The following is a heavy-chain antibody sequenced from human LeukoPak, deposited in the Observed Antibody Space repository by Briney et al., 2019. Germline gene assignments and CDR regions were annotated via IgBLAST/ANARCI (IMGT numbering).Heavy chain of an antibody. D-gene: IGHD1-26*01. CDR3: GSGPIVGGPRGAFDI. Sequence: ASVEVSCKASGNTFTSYYMHWVRQAPGQGLEWMGIINPSGGSTSYAQKFQGSYAQKFQGRVTMTRDTSTSTVYMELSSLRSEDTAVLYWGSGPIVGGPRGAFDIWGQGTMVTGSS. CDR1: GNTFTSYY. V-gene: IGHV1-46*01. CDR2: INPSGGST. J-gene: IGHJ3*02.